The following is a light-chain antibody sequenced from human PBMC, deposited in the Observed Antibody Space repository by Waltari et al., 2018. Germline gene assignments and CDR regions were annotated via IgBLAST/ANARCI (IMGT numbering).Light chain of an antibody. CDR1: TSDVGGYNS. V-gene: IGLV2-11*01. Sequence: QSALTQPPSVSGSPEQSVTISCTGSTSDVGGYNSVSWYQQHPGKAPKLIIFDVNQRPSGVPDRFSGSKSGNTASLPISGLRPEDEADDHCCSYAGVHTFWLFGGGTKLTVL. J-gene: IGLJ3*02. CDR2: DVN. CDR3: CSYAGVHTFWL.